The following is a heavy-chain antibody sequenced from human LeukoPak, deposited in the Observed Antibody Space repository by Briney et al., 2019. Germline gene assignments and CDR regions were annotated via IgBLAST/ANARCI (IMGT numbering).Heavy chain of an antibody. J-gene: IGHJ4*02. CDR2: ISYDGSNK. CDR1: GFTFSSYA. D-gene: IGHD2-2*02. V-gene: IGHV3-30*01. CDR3: ARDPQSYFSQLIYRSYYFDY. Sequence: GGSLRLSCAASGFTFSSYAMHWVRQAPGKGLEWVAVISYDGSNKYYADSVKGRFTISRDNSKNTLYLQMNSLRAEDTAVYYCARDPQSYFSQLIYRSYYFDYWGQGTLVTVSS.